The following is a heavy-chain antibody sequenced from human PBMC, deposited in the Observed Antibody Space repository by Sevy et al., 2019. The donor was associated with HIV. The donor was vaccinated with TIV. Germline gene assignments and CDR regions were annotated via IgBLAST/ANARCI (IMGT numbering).Heavy chain of an antibody. J-gene: IGHJ4*02. CDR1: GYTLTKLS. D-gene: IGHD3-22*01. CDR2: FNPEDGKT. Sequence: ASVKVSCKVSGYTLTKLSMHWVRQAPGKGLEWMGTFNPEDGKTIYAQKFQGRVTMTEDTSIDTAYMELGSLRSEDTAVFYCAITKDYYDNSGYPFDYWGQGTLVTVSS. CDR3: AITKDYYDNSGYPFDY. V-gene: IGHV1-24*01.